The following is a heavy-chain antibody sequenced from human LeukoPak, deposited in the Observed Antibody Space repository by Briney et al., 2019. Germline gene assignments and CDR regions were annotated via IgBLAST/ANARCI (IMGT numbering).Heavy chain of an antibody. D-gene: IGHD6-19*01. CDR3: AGGWLVPANDY. CDR1: GFTFSSYG. V-gene: IGHV3-23*01. CDR2: ISGSGGST. Sequence: HTGGSLRLSCAASGFTFSSYGMSWVRQAPGKGLEWVSAISGSGGSTYYADSVKGRFTISRDDSKNTLYLQMNSLRAEDTAVYYCAGGWLVPANDYWGQGTLVTVSS. J-gene: IGHJ4*02.